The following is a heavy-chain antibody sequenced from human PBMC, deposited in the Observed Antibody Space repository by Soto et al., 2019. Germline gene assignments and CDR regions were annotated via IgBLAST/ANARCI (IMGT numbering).Heavy chain of an antibody. CDR3: AKVDTAMVNGFDY. V-gene: IGHV5-51*01. J-gene: IGHJ4*02. CDR1: GYSFTSYW. Sequence: PGESLKISCKGSGYSFTSYWIGWVRQIPGKGLEWMGIIYPGDSGTRYSPSFQGQVTISADKSISTAYLQWSSLKASDTAMYYCAKVDTAMVNGFDYWGQGSLVTVSS. D-gene: IGHD5-18*01. CDR2: IYPGDSGT.